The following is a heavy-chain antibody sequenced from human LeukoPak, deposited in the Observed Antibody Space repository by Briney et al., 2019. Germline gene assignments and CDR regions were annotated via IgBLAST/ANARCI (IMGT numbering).Heavy chain of an antibody. V-gene: IGHV4-34*01. Sequence: SETLSLTCAVYGGSFSGYYWSWIRQPPGKGLEWIGEINHSGSTNYNPSLKSRVTISVDTSKNQFSLKLSSVTAADTAVYYCARGLAFDIWGQGTMVTVSS. J-gene: IGHJ3*02. CDR3: ARGLAFDI. CDR1: GGSFSGYY. CDR2: INHSGST.